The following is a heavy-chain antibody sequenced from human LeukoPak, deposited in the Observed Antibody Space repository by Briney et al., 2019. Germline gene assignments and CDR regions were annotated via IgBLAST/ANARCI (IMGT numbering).Heavy chain of an antibody. CDR1: GYTFSHYG. CDR3: VSGKDPDCTWDNYPLDAFDI. CDR2: NSSCSDYI. J-gene: IGHJ3*02. D-gene: IGHD2-21*01. V-gene: IGHV3-21*01. Sequence: GGSLRLSCAASGYTFSHYGVNWVRQAPGKGLEWVSPNSSCSDYINYAYSVKGRFTISRDNTESSLYLQMNSLRAEDTAVYYCVSGKDPDCTWDNYPLDAFDIWGDGKTVMVSS.